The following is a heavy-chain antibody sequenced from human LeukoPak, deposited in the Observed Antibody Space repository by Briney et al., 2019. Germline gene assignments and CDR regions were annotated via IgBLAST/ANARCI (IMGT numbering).Heavy chain of an antibody. CDR3: ARRPGGLGSGSYTNWFDP. Sequence: PSETLSLTCAVYGGSFSGYYWNWIRQPPGKGLEWIGEINHSGRTNYNPSLKSRVTISVDTSKNQFSLNLSSVTAADTAVYYCARRPGGLGSGSYTNWFDPWGQGTLVTVSS. D-gene: IGHD3-10*01. V-gene: IGHV4-34*01. J-gene: IGHJ5*02. CDR1: GGSFSGYY. CDR2: INHSGRT.